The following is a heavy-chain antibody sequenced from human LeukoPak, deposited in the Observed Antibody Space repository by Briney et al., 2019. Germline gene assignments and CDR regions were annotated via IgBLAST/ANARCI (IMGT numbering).Heavy chain of an antibody. CDR3: ARSKVLPAAIRYYYYGMDV. J-gene: IGHJ6*02. Sequence: GGSLRLSCAASGFTFSSYGMHWVRQAPGKGLEWVAVIWYDGSNKYYADSVKGRFTISRDNSKNTLYLQMNSLRAEDTAVYYCARSKVLPAAIRYYYYGMDVWGQGTTVTVSS. V-gene: IGHV3-33*01. CDR2: IWYDGSNK. CDR1: GFTFSSYG. D-gene: IGHD2-2*01.